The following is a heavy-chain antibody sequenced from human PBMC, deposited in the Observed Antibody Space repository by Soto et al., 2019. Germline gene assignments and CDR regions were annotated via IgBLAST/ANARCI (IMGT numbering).Heavy chain of an antibody. Sequence: PSETLSLTCAVYGGSFSGYYWSWIRQPPGKGLEWIGEINHSGSTNYNPSLKSRVTISVDTSKNQFSLKLSSVTAADTAVYYCAEGLGLRYFDWLQSYWYFDLWGRGTLVTVSS. CDR2: INHSGST. CDR3: AEGLGLRYFDWLQSYWYFDL. CDR1: GGSFSGYY. D-gene: IGHD3-9*01. V-gene: IGHV4-34*01. J-gene: IGHJ2*01.